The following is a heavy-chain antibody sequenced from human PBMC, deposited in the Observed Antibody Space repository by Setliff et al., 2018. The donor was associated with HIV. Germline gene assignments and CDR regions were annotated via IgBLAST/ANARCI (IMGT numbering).Heavy chain of an antibody. V-gene: IGHV4-59*08. CDR1: GGSISSYY. J-gene: IGHJ4*02. CDR2: IFYTGST. CDR3: GRQVPVPGVAVTPNDY. Sequence: SETLSLTCTVSGGSISSYYWTWLRQFPGKGLEWIGFIFYTGSTTYNPSLNSRVTISVDTSKNQFSLKVTSVTAADTAVYYCGRQVPVPGVAVTPNDYWGQGTLVTVSS. D-gene: IGHD3-22*01.